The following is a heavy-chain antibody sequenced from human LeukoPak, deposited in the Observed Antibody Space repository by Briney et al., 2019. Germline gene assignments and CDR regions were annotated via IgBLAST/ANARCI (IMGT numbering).Heavy chain of an antibody. V-gene: IGHV3-30*02. J-gene: IGHJ4*02. D-gene: IGHD6-13*01. Sequence: PGGSLRLSCAASGFTFSSYGMHWVRQAPGKGLEWVAFIRFDGSSKFYGDSVKGRFTISRDNSKNTLYLQMDSLRAEDTAVYYCARDRSFTGYSSSWYHFDYWGQGALVTVSS. CDR1: GFTFSSYG. CDR2: IRFDGSSK. CDR3: ARDRSFTGYSSSWYHFDY.